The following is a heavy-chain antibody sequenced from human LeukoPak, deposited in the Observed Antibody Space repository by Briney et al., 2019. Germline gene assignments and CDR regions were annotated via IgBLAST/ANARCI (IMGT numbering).Heavy chain of an antibody. Sequence: SETLSLTCTVSGGSISSSSYYWGWIRQPPGKGLEWIGSIYYSGSTYYNPSLKSRVTISVDTSKNQFSLKLSSVTAADTAVYYCASRTPIYYSDYWGQGTLVTVSS. V-gene: IGHV4-39*01. CDR1: GGSISSSSYY. D-gene: IGHD4-23*01. CDR2: IYYSGST. CDR3: ASRTPIYYSDY. J-gene: IGHJ4*02.